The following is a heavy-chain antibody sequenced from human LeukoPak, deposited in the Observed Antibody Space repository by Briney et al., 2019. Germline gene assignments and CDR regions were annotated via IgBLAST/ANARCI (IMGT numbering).Heavy chain of an antibody. CDR1: GSTFRSYW. CDR2: IKQDGSQK. CDR3: ARELCLPAAGWQIQH. D-gene: IGHD6-13*01. V-gene: IGHV3-7*01. J-gene: IGHJ1*01. Sequence: PGGSLRLSCTTSGSTFRSYWMSWLRQAPGKGLEWVANIKQDGSQKYYVGSVKGRFTISRDNAKNSVSLEMNSLRDEDTAVYYCARELCLPAAGWQIQHWGQGTLVTVSS.